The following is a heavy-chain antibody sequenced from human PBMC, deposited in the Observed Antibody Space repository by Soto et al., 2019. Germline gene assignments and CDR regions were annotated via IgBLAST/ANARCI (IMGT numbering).Heavy chain of an antibody. CDR3: ARGGLGYCSSTSCYSIAAARFDP. V-gene: IGHV3-11*01. D-gene: IGHD2-2*02. CDR1: GFTFSDYY. Sequence: QVQLVESGGGLVKPGGSLRLSCAASGFTFSDYYMSWIRQAPGKGLEWDSYISSSGSTIYYAASVKGRFTISRDNAKNSLYLQMNSLRAEDTAVYYCARGGLGYCSSTSCYSIAAARFDPWGQGTLVTVSS. J-gene: IGHJ5*02. CDR2: ISSSGSTI.